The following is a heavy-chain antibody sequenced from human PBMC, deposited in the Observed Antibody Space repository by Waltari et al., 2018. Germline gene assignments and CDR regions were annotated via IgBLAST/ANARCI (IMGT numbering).Heavy chain of an antibody. CDR1: GFTFSSYS. V-gene: IGHV3-48*01. CDR2: ISSSSSTI. Sequence: EVQLVASGGGLVQPGGSLRLSCAASGFTFSSYSMNWVRQAPGKGLEWVSYISSSSSTIYYADSVKGRFTISRDNAKNSLYLQMNSLRAEDTAVYYCASWALAARPEDDYWGQGTLVTVSS. D-gene: IGHD6-6*01. J-gene: IGHJ4*02. CDR3: ASWALAARPEDDY.